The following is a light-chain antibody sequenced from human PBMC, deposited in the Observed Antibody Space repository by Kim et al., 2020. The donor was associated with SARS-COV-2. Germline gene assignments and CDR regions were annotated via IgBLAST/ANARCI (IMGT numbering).Light chain of an antibody. Sequence: QPASISCRSNQGLVHSDGRTYLNWFHQRPGQSPRRLIYKISTRDSGVPDRFSGSGSGTDFTLEISRVEAEDVGIYYCMQTTHWPYTFGQGTKLEIK. CDR2: KIS. CDR3: MQTTHWPYT. J-gene: IGKJ2*01. V-gene: IGKV2-30*02. CDR1: QGLVHSDGRTY.